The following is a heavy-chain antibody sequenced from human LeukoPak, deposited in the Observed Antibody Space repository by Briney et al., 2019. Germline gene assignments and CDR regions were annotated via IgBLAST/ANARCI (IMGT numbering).Heavy chain of an antibody. CDR2: ISSSGDST. CDR1: GFTFSRSA. CDR3: AKGQSSGSGQYFFGN. D-gene: IGHD2-15*01. Sequence: GGSLRLSCAASGFTFSRSAMAWVRQAPGKGLDYISAISSSGDSTYYEDSVKGRFTISRENSKNTVYLQKNFLGAGDTAVYYCAKGQSSGSGQYFFGNWGQGALVSVSS. J-gene: IGHJ4*02. V-gene: IGHV3-23*01.